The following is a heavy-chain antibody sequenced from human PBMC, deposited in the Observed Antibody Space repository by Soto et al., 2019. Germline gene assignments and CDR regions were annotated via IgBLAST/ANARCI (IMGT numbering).Heavy chain of an antibody. CDR1: GFTFTSYA. J-gene: IGHJ6*02. CDR3: ARVQCTGGSCFSSYYCYYGMDV. V-gene: IGHV3-23*01. D-gene: IGHD2-15*01. CDR2: ISGSGGST. Sequence: EVQLLESGGGLVQPGGSLRLSCAASGFTFTSYAMIWVRQAPGKGLEWVSAISGSGGSTYYADSVKGRFTISRDNSKNTVYLQMNSLRAEDTAVYYCARVQCTGGSCFSSYYCYYGMDVWGQGTTVTVSS.